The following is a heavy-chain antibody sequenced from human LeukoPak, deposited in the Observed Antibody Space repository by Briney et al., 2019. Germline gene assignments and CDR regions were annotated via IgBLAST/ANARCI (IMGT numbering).Heavy chain of an antibody. D-gene: IGHD2-2*01. J-gene: IGHJ4*02. CDR3: ARVGYCSSTSCFLSSLFDY. V-gene: IGHV4-38-2*02. CDR2: IYHSGST. CDR1: GYSISSGYY. Sequence: KPSETLSLTCTVSGYSISSGYYWGWIRQPPGKGLEWIGSIYHSGSTYYNPSLKSRVTISVDTSKNQFSLKLSSVTAADTAVYYCARVGYCSSTSCFLSSLFDYWGQGTQVTVSS.